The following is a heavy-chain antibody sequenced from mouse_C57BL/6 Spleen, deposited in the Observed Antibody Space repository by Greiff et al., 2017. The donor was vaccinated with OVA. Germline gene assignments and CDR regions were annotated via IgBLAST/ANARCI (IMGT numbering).Heavy chain of an antibody. Sequence: EVQLVESGPGMVKPSQSLSLTCTVTGYSITSGYDWHWIRHFPGNKLEWMGYISYSGSTNYNPSLKSRISITHDTSKNHFFLKLNSVTTEDTATYYCARGYSKRGFDYWGQGTTLTVSS. J-gene: IGHJ2*01. CDR2: ISYSGST. CDR1: GYSITSGYD. CDR3: ARGYSKRGFDY. D-gene: IGHD2-5*01. V-gene: IGHV3-1*01.